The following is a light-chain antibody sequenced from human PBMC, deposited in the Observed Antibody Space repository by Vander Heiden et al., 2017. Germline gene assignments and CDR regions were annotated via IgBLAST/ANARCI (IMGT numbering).Light chain of an antibody. J-gene: IGLJ2*01. V-gene: IGLV2-8*01. CDR2: EVS. Sequence: QSALTQPPSASGSPGQSVTLSCTGTSRDVGGYNSVPWYPQHPGKAPKLSIYEVSKRPSGVPDRFSGSKSGNTASLTVSGLQAEDEADYYCTSYAGSNNFVVFGGGTKLTVL. CDR3: TSYAGSNNFVV. CDR1: SRDVGGYNS.